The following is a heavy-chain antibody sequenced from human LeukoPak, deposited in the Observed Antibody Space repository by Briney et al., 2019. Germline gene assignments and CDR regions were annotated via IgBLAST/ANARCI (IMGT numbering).Heavy chain of an antibody. CDR2: INPSGGST. CDR3: ARGGGFWSGYESWFDP. J-gene: IGHJ5*02. V-gene: IGHV1-46*01. D-gene: IGHD3-3*01. Sequence: ASVKVSCKASGYTFTSYYMHWVRQAPGQGLEWMGIINPSGGSTSYAQKFQGRVTMTRDMSTSTVYMELSNLRSEDTAVYYCARGGGFWSGYESWFDPWGQGTLVTVSS. CDR1: GYTFTSYY.